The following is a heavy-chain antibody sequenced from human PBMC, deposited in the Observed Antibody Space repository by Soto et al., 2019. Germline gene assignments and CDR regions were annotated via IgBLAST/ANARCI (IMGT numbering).Heavy chain of an antibody. D-gene: IGHD6-6*01. CDR1: GFTFSDYY. V-gene: IGHV3-11*01. Sequence: GGSPRLSCAASGFTFSDYYMSWIRQAPGKGLEWVSYISSSGSTIYYADSVKGRFTISRDNAKNSLYLQMNSLRAEDTAVYYCARDSGIAARQVDFDYWGQGTLVTVSS. CDR3: ARDSGIAARQVDFDY. J-gene: IGHJ4*02. CDR2: ISSSGSTI.